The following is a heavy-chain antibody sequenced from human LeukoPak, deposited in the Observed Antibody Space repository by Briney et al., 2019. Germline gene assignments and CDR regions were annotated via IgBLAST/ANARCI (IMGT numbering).Heavy chain of an antibody. Sequence: SETPSLTCAVYGGSFSGYYWSWIRQPPGKGREWIGEINHSRSTNYNPSLKSRVTISVDTSKNQFSLKLSSVTAADTAVYYCARPRITIFGVAYDAFDIWGQGTMVTVSS. V-gene: IGHV4-34*01. CDR2: INHSRST. D-gene: IGHD3-3*01. CDR1: GGSFSGYY. CDR3: ARPRITIFGVAYDAFDI. J-gene: IGHJ3*02.